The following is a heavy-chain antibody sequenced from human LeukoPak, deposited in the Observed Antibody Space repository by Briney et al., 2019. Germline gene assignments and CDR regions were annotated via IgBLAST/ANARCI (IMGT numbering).Heavy chain of an antibody. J-gene: IGHJ4*02. CDR2: IYYSGST. CDR3: ARTRIAAAGTLKYYFDY. Sequence: SETLSLTCTVSGGSISSSSYYWGWIRQPPGKGLEWIGSIYYSGSTYYNPSLKSRVTISVDTSKNQFSLKLSSVTAADTAVYYCARTRIAAAGTLKYYFDYWGQATLVTVSS. CDR1: GGSISSSSYY. D-gene: IGHD6-13*01. V-gene: IGHV4-39*01.